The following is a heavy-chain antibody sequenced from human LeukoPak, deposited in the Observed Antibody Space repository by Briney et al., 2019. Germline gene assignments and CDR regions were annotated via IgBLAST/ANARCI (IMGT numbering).Heavy chain of an antibody. CDR2: MYYGGST. CDR3: ARHAYYYDRSGSYEAFDI. D-gene: IGHD3-22*01. CDR1: GGSISTYY. V-gene: IGHV4-59*08. J-gene: IGHJ3*02. Sequence: SETLSLTCTVSGGSISTYYWCWIRQRPGKGLEWIGSMYYGGSTNYKPSLKSRVTISVDTSKTQFSLNLSSVTAAATAVDYCARHAYYYDRSGSYEAFDIWGQGTMVTVSS.